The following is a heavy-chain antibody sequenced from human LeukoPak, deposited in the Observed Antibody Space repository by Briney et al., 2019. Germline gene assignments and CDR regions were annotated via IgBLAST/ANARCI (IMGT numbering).Heavy chain of an antibody. V-gene: IGHV4-61*02. D-gene: IGHD3-22*01. CDR3: ARESYYDSY. CDR1: GGSISSGSYY. Sequence: SQTLSLTCTVSGGSISSGSYYWSWIRQPAGKGLEWIGRIYTSGSTNYNPSLKSRVTKSVDTSKNQFSLKLSSVTAADTAVYYCARESYYDSYWGQGTLVTVSS. J-gene: IGHJ4*02. CDR2: IYTSGST.